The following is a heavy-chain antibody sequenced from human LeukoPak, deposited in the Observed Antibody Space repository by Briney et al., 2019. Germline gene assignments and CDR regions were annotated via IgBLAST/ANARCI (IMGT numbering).Heavy chain of an antibody. CDR2: INPNSGGT. J-gene: IGHJ4*02. V-gene: IGHV1-2*04. CDR3: ARAMSTVTTISPFDY. Sequence: ASVKVSCKASGYTFTGYYMHWVRQAPGQGLEWMGWINPNSGGTNYAQKFQGWVTMTRDTSISTAYMELSRLRSDDTAVYYCARAMSTVTTISPFDYWGQGTLVTVSS. CDR1: GYTFTGYY. D-gene: IGHD4-17*01.